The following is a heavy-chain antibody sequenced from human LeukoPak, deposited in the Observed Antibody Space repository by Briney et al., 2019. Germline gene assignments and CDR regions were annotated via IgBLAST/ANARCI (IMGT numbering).Heavy chain of an antibody. CDR3: ARGTPQNSGYLRKPRNWFDP. CDR2: INHSGST. D-gene: IGHD5-12*01. Sequence: PGGSLRLSCAASGFTFSNYWMIWVRQAPGKGLEWIGEINHSGSTNYNPSLKSRVTISVDTSKNQFSLKLSSVTAADTAVYYCARGTPQNSGYLRKPRNWFDPWGQGTLVTVSS. V-gene: IGHV4-34*01. CDR1: GFTFSNYW. J-gene: IGHJ5*02.